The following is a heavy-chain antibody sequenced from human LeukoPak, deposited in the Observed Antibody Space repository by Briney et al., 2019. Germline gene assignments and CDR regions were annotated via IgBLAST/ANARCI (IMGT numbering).Heavy chain of an antibody. Sequence: PGGSLRLSCAASGFTFSSYGMHWVRQAPGKGLEWVAVISYDGSNKYYADSVEGRFTISRDNSKNTLYLQMNSLRAEDTAVYYCAKDASDYGDYVAIPHYFDYWGQGTLVTVSS. CDR1: GFTFSSYG. CDR2: ISYDGSNK. CDR3: AKDASDYGDYVAIPHYFDY. V-gene: IGHV3-30*18. J-gene: IGHJ4*02. D-gene: IGHD4-17*01.